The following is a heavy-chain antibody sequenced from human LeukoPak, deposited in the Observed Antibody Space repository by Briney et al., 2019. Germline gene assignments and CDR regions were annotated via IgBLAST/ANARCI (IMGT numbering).Heavy chain of an antibody. Sequence: GESLKISCKGSGYSFTSYWIGWVRQMPGKGLEWMGIIYPGDSDTRYSPSFQGQVTISADKSISTAYLQWSSLKAPDTAMYYCARPFCSGGSCYSGYMDVWDKGTTVTVSS. CDR2: IYPGDSDT. J-gene: IGHJ6*03. CDR1: GYSFTSYW. V-gene: IGHV5-51*01. D-gene: IGHD2-15*01. CDR3: ARPFCSGGSCYSGYMDV.